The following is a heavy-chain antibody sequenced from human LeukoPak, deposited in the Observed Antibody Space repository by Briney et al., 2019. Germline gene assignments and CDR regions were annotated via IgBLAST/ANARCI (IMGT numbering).Heavy chain of an antibody. D-gene: IGHD6-13*01. CDR2: LSGSGGSS. CDR3: AKGRGSRAYNYFDT. J-gene: IGHJ5*02. Sequence: PGGSLRLSCAASGFTFSSYAMNWVRQAPGKGLEWVSSLSGSGGSSYYADSVKGRFTISRDNPTNTVYLQMNSLRVEDSALYFCAKGRGSRAYNYFDTWGQGSPVTVSS. CDR1: GFTFSSYA. V-gene: IGHV3-23*01.